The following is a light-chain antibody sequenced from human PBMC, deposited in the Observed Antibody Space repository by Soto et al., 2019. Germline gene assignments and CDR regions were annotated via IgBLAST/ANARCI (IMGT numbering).Light chain of an antibody. CDR1: QAVSSTY. J-gene: IGKJ1*01. CDR3: HQCGNSWWT. V-gene: IGKV3-20*01. Sequence: EVVLTQSPNTLSLSPGESATLSCRASQAVSSTYLVWYQQKPGLAPRLLIYGASSRAPGISDRFSGSGSGTDFTLTISRLEPEDFAVSYCHQCGNSWWTFGEGTKVDIK. CDR2: GAS.